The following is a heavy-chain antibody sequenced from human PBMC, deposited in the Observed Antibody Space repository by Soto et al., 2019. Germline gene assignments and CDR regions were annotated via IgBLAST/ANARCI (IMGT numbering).Heavy chain of an antibody. D-gene: IGHD3-16*01. CDR2: ISHSGTT. CDR3: ARDLNEYVGGSNGGIDA. Sequence: QVQLQESGPGLVKPSQTLSLTCSVSGVAIARGGFYWGWICQPTGKGLGRIGYISHSGTTYYNPSLKSRVTISVDTSEHQVSLKLRSVTAADTAVYYCARDLNEYVGGSNGGIDAWGQGTQVTVSS. CDR1: GVAIARGGFY. V-gene: IGHV4-30-4*01. J-gene: IGHJ5*02.